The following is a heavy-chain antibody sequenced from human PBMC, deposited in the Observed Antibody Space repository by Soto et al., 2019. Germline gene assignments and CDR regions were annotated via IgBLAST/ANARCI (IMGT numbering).Heavy chain of an antibody. CDR3: ASHDSSGYSAFDI. Sequence: QVQLVQSGAEVKKPGSSVKVSCKASGGTFSSYAISWVRQAPGQGLECMGGIIPIFGTAKYAQKFQGRVTITADEYTSTAYMELSSLRSEDTAVYYCASHDSSGYSAFDIWGQGTMVTVSS. V-gene: IGHV1-69*01. J-gene: IGHJ3*02. CDR1: GGTFSSYA. CDR2: IIPIFGTA. D-gene: IGHD3-22*01.